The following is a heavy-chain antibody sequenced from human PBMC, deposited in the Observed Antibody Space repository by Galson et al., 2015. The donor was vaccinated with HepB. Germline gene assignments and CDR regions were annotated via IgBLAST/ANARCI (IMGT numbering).Heavy chain of an antibody. V-gene: IGHV3-30-3*01. CDR3: ARRRTPYSGSFPEFDY. Sequence: SLRLSCAASGFTFTSYAMHWVRQAPGKGLEWVAFISFDGSNKYYADSVEGRFTISRDDSKNTLYLQMNSLRTEDTAVYYCARRRTPYSGSFPEFDYWGQGTLVTVSS. CDR2: ISFDGSNK. D-gene: IGHD1-26*01. J-gene: IGHJ4*02. CDR1: GFTFTSYA.